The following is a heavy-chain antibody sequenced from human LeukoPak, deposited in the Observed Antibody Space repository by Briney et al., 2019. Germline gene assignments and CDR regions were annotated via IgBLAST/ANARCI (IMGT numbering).Heavy chain of an antibody. D-gene: IGHD6-13*01. CDR3: ARHLAIAATDY. CDR1: GGSTSSYY. V-gene: IGHV4-59*08. Sequence: PSETLSLTCTVSGGSTSSYYWSWIRQPPGKGLEWIGYIYYSGSTNYNPSLKSRLTILIDTSKNQFSLKLSSVTAADTAVYYCARHLAIAATDYWGQGTLVTVSS. CDR2: IYYSGST. J-gene: IGHJ4*02.